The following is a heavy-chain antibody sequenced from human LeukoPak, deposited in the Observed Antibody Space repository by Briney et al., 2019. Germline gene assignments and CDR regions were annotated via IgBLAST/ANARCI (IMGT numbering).Heavy chain of an antibody. J-gene: IGHJ3*02. CDR1: GFTFSSYE. Sequence: SGGSLRLSCAASGFTFSSYEMNWVRQAPGKGLEWVSYIGYNENIMYYADSVKGRFTISRDNARNSLYLQMNSLRPEDTAVYYCAAYSDTSGKAFDIWGQGTVVTVSS. CDR3: AAYSDTSGKAFDI. CDR2: IGYNENIM. V-gene: IGHV3-48*03. D-gene: IGHD3-22*01.